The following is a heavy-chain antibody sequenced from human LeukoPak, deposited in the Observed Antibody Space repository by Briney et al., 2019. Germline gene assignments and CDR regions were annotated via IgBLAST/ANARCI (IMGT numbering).Heavy chain of an antibody. CDR3: ARDPNEDYYDSSGYYPFDY. Sequence: ASVKVSCKASGYTXTSYYMHWVRQAPGQGLEWMGIINPSGGSTSYAQKFQGRVTMTRDTSTSTVYMELSSLRSEDTAVYYCARDPNEDYYDSSGYYPFDYWGQGTLVTVSS. J-gene: IGHJ4*02. V-gene: IGHV1-46*01. CDR1: GYTXTSYY. CDR2: INPSGGST. D-gene: IGHD3-22*01.